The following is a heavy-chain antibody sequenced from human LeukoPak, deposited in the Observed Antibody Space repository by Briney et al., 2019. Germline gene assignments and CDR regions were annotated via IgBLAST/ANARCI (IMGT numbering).Heavy chain of an antibody. D-gene: IGHD6-19*01. CDR1: GFTFSSYG. CDR2: IRYDGSNK. CDR3: AKERPNSSGWDASGDY. V-gene: IGHV3-30*02. Sequence: PGGSLRLSCAASGFTFSSYGMHWVRQAPGKGLEWVAFIRYDGSNKYYADSVKGRFTISRDNSKNTLYLQMNSLRAEDTAVYYCAKERPNSSGWDASGDYWGQGTLVTVSS. J-gene: IGHJ4*02.